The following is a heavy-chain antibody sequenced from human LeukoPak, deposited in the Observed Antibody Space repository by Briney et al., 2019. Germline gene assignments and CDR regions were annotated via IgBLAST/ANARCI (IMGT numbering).Heavy chain of an antibody. CDR2: IKHDGSEK. D-gene: IGHD3-3*01. CDR3: ATDRGWRTSGYYLYYFEY. Sequence: GGSLRLSCLTSGFTLSTNAMSWVRQAPGKGLEWVASIKHDGSEKYYVDSVRGRFTISRDNTMNSLYLQMSSLRAEDTAVYYCATDRGWRTSGYYLYYFEYWGQGTLVTYSS. J-gene: IGHJ4*02. CDR1: GFTLSTNA. V-gene: IGHV3-7*01.